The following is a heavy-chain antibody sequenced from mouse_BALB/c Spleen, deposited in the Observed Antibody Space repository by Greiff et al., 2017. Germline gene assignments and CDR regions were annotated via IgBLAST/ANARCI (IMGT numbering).Heavy chain of an antibody. CDR3: ARAGLGRLDY. J-gene: IGHJ2*01. V-gene: IGHV3-6*02. D-gene: IGHD4-1*01. CDR2: ISYDGSN. Sequence: EVKLQESGPGLVKPSQSLSLTCSVTGYSITSGYYWNWIRQFPGNKLEWMGYISYDGSNNYNPSLKNRISITRDTSKNQFFLKLNSVTTEDTATYYCARAGLGRLDYWGQGTTLTVSS. CDR1: GYSITSGYY.